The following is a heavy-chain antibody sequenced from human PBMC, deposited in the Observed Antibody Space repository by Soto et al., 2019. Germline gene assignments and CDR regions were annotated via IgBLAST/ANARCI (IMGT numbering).Heavy chain of an antibody. CDR2: IIPILGIA. V-gene: IGHV1-69*02. CDR1: GGTFSSYT. J-gene: IGHJ4*02. D-gene: IGHD6-13*01. Sequence: QVQLVQSGAEVKKPGSSVKVSCKASGGTFSSYTISWVRQAPGQGLEWMGRIIPILGIANYAQKFQGRVTITADKAPSTAYMELSSLRSEDTAVYYCARQNSSSWSYWGQGTLVTVSS. CDR3: ARQNSSSWSY.